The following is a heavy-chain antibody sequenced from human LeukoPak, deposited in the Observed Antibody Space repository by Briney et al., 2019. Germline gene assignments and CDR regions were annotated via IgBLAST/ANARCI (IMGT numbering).Heavy chain of an antibody. J-gene: IGHJ5*02. CDR1: GFPFSSYE. CDR3: AREKIPALVFDP. CDR2: ISGSSGNI. D-gene: IGHD6-13*01. V-gene: IGHV3-48*03. Sequence: PSGGSLRLSCAASGFPFSSYEMHWLRQAPGKGLEWVAHISGSSGNILYSDSVKGRFSVSRDNANNVLYLQMNSLRVKGTAVYYCAREKIPALVFDPWGQGTLVTVSP.